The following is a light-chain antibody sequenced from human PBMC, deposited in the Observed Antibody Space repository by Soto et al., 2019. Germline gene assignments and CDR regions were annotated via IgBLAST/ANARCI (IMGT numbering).Light chain of an antibody. V-gene: IGLV1-44*01. CDR1: SSNIGTNT. Sequence: QSVLTQPPSASGTPGQRVTISCSGSSSNIGTNTVNWYRQLPGTAPKLLFYSDNQRPSGFPARFSGSRSGTSASLPISGLQSEDEADYYCAAWDDSLNAPVFGGGTKLTVL. CDR3: AAWDDSLNAPV. J-gene: IGLJ2*01. CDR2: SDN.